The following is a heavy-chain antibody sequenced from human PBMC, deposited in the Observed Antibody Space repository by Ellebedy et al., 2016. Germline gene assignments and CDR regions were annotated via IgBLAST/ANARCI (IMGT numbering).Heavy chain of an antibody. CDR2: IYTSGST. CDR1: GGSISSYY. Sequence: SETLSLXXTVSGGSISSYYWSWIRQPAGKGLEWIGRIYTSGSTNYNPSLKSRVTMSVDTSKNQFSLKLSSVTAADTAVYYCARDSGGIVGAMYFQHWGQGTLVTVSS. D-gene: IGHD1-26*01. CDR3: ARDSGGIVGAMYFQH. J-gene: IGHJ1*01. V-gene: IGHV4-4*07.